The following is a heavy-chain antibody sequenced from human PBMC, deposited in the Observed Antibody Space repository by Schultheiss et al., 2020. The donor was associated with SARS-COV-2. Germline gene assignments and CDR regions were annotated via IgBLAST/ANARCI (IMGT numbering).Heavy chain of an antibody. V-gene: IGHV4-34*01. CDR2: INHSGST. D-gene: IGHD2-2*01. CDR1: GGSFSGYY. CDR3: ARVVPAAIDNWFDP. J-gene: IGHJ5*02. Sequence: SETLSLTCAVYGGSFSGYYWSWIRQPPGKGLEWIGEINHSGSTNYNPSLKSRVTISVDTSKNQFSLKLRSVTAADTAVYYCARVVPAAIDNWFDPWGQGTLVTVSS.